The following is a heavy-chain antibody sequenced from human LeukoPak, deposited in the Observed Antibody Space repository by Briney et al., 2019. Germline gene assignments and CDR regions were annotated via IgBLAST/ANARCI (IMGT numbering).Heavy chain of an antibody. D-gene: IGHD3-22*01. V-gene: IGHV1-69*05. Sequence: SVKVSCKASGGTFSSYAISWVRQAPGEGLEWMGGIIPIFGTANYAQKFQGRVTITTDESTSTAYMELSSLRSEDTAVYYCARSNTQYYYHSSGYYRSHYWGQGTLLTVSS. J-gene: IGHJ4*02. CDR3: ARSNTQYYYHSSGYYRSHY. CDR2: IIPIFGTA. CDR1: GGTFSSYA.